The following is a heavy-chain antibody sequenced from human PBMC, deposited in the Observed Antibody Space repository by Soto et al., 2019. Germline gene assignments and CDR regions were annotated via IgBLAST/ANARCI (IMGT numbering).Heavy chain of an antibody. CDR2: STHSRRT. J-gene: IGHJ4*02. V-gene: IGHV4-34*01. CDR3: ARVTSTGTMSY. CDR1: GGSFSDFF. Sequence: QVQLQQWGAGLLKPSETLSLTCAVYGGSFSDFFWSWIRQPPGKGLEWIGESTHSRRTNYNPSLKCRDTILVGTFKNQFSLKLSSVTAADPVVYSCARVTSTGTMSYWGQGTLVTVSS. D-gene: IGHD1-1*01.